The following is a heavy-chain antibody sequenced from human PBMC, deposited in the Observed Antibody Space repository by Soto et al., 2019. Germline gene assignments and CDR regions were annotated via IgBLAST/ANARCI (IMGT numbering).Heavy chain of an antibody. Sequence: SETLSLTCTVSGGSISSYYWSWIRQPPGKGLEWIGYIYYSGSTNYNPSLKSRVTISVDTSKNQFSLKLSSVTAADTAVYYCARSGRTHYDFWSGYYTYDYWAQGTLVTVSS. V-gene: IGHV4-59*01. CDR1: GGSISSYY. D-gene: IGHD3-3*01. CDR3: ARSGRTHYDFWSGYYTYDY. CDR2: IYYSGST. J-gene: IGHJ4*02.